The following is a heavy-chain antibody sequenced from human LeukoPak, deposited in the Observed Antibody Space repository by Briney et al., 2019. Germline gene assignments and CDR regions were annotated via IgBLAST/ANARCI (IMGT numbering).Heavy chain of an antibody. CDR2: ISSSSSII. V-gene: IGHV3-48*01. D-gene: IGHD6-19*01. J-gene: IGHJ4*02. CDR1: GFTFSLYS. Sequence: GGSLRLSCAASGFTFSLYSMNWVRQAPGKGLEWVSYISSSSSIIYYADSVKGRFTISRDNSKNTLYLQVNSLRAEDTAVYYCARDRYSSGWYGDFDCWGQGTLVTVPS. CDR3: ARDRYSSGWYGDFDC.